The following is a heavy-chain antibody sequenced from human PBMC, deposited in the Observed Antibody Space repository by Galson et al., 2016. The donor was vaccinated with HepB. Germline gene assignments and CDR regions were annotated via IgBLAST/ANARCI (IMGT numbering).Heavy chain of an antibody. J-gene: IGHJ4*02. V-gene: IGHV3-74*01. CDR1: GSTFSSYW. Sequence: SLRLSCAASGSTFSSYWMHWVRQAPGKGLVWVSRINSDGSSTSYADSVKGRFTISRDNAKNTLYLQMNSLRAEDTAVYYCARRMATITSFDYWGQGTLVTVSS. CDR3: ARRMATITSFDY. D-gene: IGHD5-24*01. CDR2: INSDGSST.